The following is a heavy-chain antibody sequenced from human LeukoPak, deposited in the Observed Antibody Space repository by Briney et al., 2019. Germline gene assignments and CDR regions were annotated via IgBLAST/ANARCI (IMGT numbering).Heavy chain of an antibody. V-gene: IGHV4-34*01. D-gene: IGHD6-13*01. CDR2: INHSGST. CDR1: GGSFSAYY. J-gene: IGHJ6*03. CDR3: ARRAAAGRRLAYYYMDV. Sequence: SETLSLTCAVYGGSFSAYYWSWIRQPPGKGLEWIGEINHSGSTNYNPSLKSRVTISVDTSKNQFSLKLSSVTAADTAVYYCARRAAAGRRLAYYYMDVWGKGTTVTVSS.